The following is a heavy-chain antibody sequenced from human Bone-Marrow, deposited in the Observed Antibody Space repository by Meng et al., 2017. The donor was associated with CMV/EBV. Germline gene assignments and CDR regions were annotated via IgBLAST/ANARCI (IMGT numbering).Heavy chain of an antibody. Sequence: GGSLRLSCAASGFTFSSYSMNWVRQAPGKGLEWVSSISSSSSYMYYADSVKGRFTISRDNAKNSLYLQMNSLRAEDTAVYYCARDLTGSSGAFDIWGQGTMVTVSS. CDR3: ARDLTGSSGAFDI. CDR1: GFTFSSYS. V-gene: IGHV3-21*01. CDR2: ISSSSSYM. J-gene: IGHJ3*02. D-gene: IGHD1-20*01.